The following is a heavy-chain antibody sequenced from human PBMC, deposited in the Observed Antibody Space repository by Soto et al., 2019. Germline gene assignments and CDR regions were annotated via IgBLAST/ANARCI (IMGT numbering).Heavy chain of an antibody. CDR1: GYTFTSYA. CDR3: ARDLRLRLYGMDV. D-gene: IGHD3-16*01. Sequence: GASVKVSCKASGYTFTSYAMHWVRQAPGQRLEWMGWINAGNGNTKYSQKFRGRVTITRDTSASTAYMGLSSLRSEDTAVYYCARDLRLRLYGMDVWGQGTTVTVSS. J-gene: IGHJ6*02. V-gene: IGHV1-3*01. CDR2: INAGNGNT.